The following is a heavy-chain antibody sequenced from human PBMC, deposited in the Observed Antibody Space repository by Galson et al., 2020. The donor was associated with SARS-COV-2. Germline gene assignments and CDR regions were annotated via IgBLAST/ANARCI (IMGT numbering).Heavy chain of an antibody. CDR1: GFSLSTSGVG. D-gene: IGHD2-21*02. Sequence: SGPTLVKPTPTLTLTCTFSGFSLSTSGVGVGWIRQPPGKALEWLALIYWNDDKRYSPSLKSRLTITKDTSKNQVVLTMTNMDPVDTATYYCAHAIAYCGGYCYSRRRARQYYFDYWGQGTLVTVSS. CDR2: IYWNDDK. V-gene: IGHV2-5*01. CDR3: AHAIAYCGGYCYSRRRARQYYFDY. J-gene: IGHJ4*02.